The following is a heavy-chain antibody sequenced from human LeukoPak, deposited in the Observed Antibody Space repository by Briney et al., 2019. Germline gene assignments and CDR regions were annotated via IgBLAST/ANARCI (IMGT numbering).Heavy chain of an antibody. Sequence: QPGGSLRLSCAASGFTFSSFAMSWVRQAPGKGLEWVSAIENTGGDAYYAASVKGRFTISRDNSKNTLYLQMNSLSADDTAVYFCAKNRHDSSRLPFDPWGQGTLVIVSS. J-gene: IGHJ5*02. D-gene: IGHD3-22*01. CDR3: AKNRHDSSRLPFDP. CDR2: IENTGGDA. CDR1: GFTFSSFA. V-gene: IGHV3-23*05.